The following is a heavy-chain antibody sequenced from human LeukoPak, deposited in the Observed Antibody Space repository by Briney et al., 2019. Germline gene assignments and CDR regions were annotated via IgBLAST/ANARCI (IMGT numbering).Heavy chain of an antibody. CDR3: ARGGDYGENWFDP. CDR1: GFTVSSNY. D-gene: IGHD4-17*01. CDR2: IYSGGST. V-gene: IGHV3-66*01. Sequence: GGSLRLSCAASGFTVSSNYMSWVRQAPGKGLEWASVIYSGGSTYYADSVKGRFTISRDNSKNTLYLQMNSLRAEDTAVYYCARGGDYGENWFDPWGQGTLVTVSS. J-gene: IGHJ5*02.